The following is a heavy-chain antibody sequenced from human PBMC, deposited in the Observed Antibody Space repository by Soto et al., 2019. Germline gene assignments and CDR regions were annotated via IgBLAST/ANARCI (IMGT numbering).Heavy chain of an antibody. J-gene: IGHJ5*02. CDR2: IIPIFGTA. Sequence: ASVKVSCKASGGTFSSYAISWVRQAPGQGLEWMGGIIPIFGTANYAQKFQGRVTITADESTSTAYMELSSLRSEDTAVYYCAGAGDSSGYYPTWSWFDPWGQGTLVTVSS. CDR3: AGAGDSSGYYPTWSWFDP. CDR1: GGTFSSYA. V-gene: IGHV1-69*13. D-gene: IGHD3-22*01.